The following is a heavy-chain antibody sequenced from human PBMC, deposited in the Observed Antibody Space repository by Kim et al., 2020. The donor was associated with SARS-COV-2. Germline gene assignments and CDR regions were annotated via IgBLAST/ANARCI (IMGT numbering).Heavy chain of an antibody. J-gene: IGHJ4*02. V-gene: IGHV6-1*01. CDR2: TYYRSKWYN. Sequence: SQTLSLTCAISGDSVSSNSAAWNWIRQSPSRGLEWLGRTYYRSKWYNDYVVSVKSRITINPDTSKNQFSLQLNSVTPEDTAVYYCARVDIVVVPAARGPFDYWGQGTLVTVSS. D-gene: IGHD2-2*01. CDR3: ARVDIVVVPAARGPFDY. CDR1: GDSVSSNSAA.